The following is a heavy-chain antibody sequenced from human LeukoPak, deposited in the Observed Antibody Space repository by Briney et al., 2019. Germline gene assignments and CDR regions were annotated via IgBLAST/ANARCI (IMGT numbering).Heavy chain of an antibody. V-gene: IGHV4-61*08. Sequence: SSETLSLTCTVSGGSISSGGYYWSWIRQPPGKGLEWIGYVYSSGSTNYNPSLKSRVTISVDTSKNQFSLKLSSVTAADTAVYYCARGLYGSGSWPFDYWGQGTLVTVSS. CDR2: VYSSGST. CDR3: ARGLYGSGSWPFDY. CDR1: GGSISSGGYY. J-gene: IGHJ4*02. D-gene: IGHD3-10*01.